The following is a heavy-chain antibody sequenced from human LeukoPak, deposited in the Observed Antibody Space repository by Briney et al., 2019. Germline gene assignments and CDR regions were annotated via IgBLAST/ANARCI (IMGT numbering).Heavy chain of an antibody. CDR2: ISYDSTNT. J-gene: IGHJ4*02. D-gene: IGHD2-2*01. Sequence: PGGSLRLSCAASGFTFSDHSMHWVRQAPGKGLEWVSSISYDSTNTYYADSVKGRFTISRDNSKNTLYLQMNSLRAEDTAVYYCAKPLFCSSTSCSYPTDYWGQGTLVTVSS. V-gene: IGHV3-30-3*02. CDR3: AKPLFCSSTSCSYPTDY. CDR1: GFTFSDHS.